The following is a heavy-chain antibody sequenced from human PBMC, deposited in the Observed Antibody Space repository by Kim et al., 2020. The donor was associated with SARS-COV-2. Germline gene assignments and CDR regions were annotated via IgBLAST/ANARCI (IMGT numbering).Heavy chain of an antibody. CDR3: TTVTVAPNSYYYTVDV. Sequence: GGSLRLSCEASGFIFSNAWMSWVRQAPGKGLEWVGRIKSTTEGGTTDYPAPVKGRFTISRDDSKNTLYLQMNSLKSEDTAVYYCTTVTVAPNSYYYTVDVWGQGTKVTVS. V-gene: IGHV3-15*01. J-gene: IGHJ6*02. D-gene: IGHD6-19*01. CDR1: GFIFSNAW. CDR2: IKSTTEGGTT.